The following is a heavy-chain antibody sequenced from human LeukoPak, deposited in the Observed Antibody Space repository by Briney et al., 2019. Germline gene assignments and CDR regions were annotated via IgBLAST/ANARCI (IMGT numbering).Heavy chain of an antibody. D-gene: IGHD5-18*01. Sequence: EASVKVSCKASGYTFTSYGISWVRQAPGQGLEWMGWISAYNGNTNYAQKLQGRVTMTTDTSTSTAYMELRSLRSEDTAVYYCASPRGYSSVYYYYYMDVWGKGTSVTVSS. CDR3: ASPRGYSSVYYYYYMDV. J-gene: IGHJ6*03. V-gene: IGHV1-18*01. CDR1: GYTFTSYG. CDR2: ISAYNGNT.